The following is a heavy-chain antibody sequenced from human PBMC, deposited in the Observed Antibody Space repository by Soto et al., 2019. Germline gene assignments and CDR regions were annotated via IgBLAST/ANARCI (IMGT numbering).Heavy chain of an antibody. V-gene: IGHV1-69*01. D-gene: IGHD3-16*01. Sequence: QMEQSGAEVRKPGSSVKVSCKPSGGSLTSYPMAWVRQAPGQGFEWMGGIIPIHGTTEYAQKFQGRVTITVDESTNRATLELTRLTSEDTAVYYCARGWGLVSWGQGTLVTVSS. J-gene: IGHJ4*02. CDR1: GGSLTSYP. CDR3: ARGWGLVS. CDR2: IIPIHGTT.